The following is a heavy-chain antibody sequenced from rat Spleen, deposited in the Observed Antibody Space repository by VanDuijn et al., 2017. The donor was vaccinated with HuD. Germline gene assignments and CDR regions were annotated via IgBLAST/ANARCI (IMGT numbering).Heavy chain of an antibody. J-gene: IGHJ2*01. CDR2: ISPSGGST. V-gene: IGHV5-19*01. D-gene: IGHD5-1*01. CDR1: GFTFSNYG. CDR3: TRENWVFDY. Sequence: EVQLVETGGGLVQPGRSLKVSCVVSGFTFSNYGMYWIHQAPTKGLEWVASISPSGGSTYYPDSVKGRFTISREDGRSTLYLQMNSLRSEDTATYYCTRENWVFDYWGQGVMVTVSS.